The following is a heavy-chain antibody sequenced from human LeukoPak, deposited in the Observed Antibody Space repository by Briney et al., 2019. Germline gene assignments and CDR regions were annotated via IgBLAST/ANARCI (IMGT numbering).Heavy chain of an antibody. CDR1: GFTFSDYY. Sequence: GVSLRLSCAASGFTFSDYYMSWIRQAPGKGLEWVSYITSSGSTIYYADSVKGRFTISRDNAKNPLYLQMNSLRAEDTAVYYCARDRNGYGPFDYWGQGTLVTVSS. J-gene: IGHJ4*02. CDR2: ITSSGSTI. V-gene: IGHV3-11*04. D-gene: IGHD1-1*01. CDR3: ARDRNGYGPFDY.